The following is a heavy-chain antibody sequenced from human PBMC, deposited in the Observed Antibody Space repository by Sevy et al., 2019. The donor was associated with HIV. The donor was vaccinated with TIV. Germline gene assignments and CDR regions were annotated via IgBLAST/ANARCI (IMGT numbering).Heavy chain of an antibody. CDR2: ISYGGTDI. CDR1: RFTFSSYA. CDR3: ARDGISSGWYRGYYFDY. Sequence: GGSLRLSCAASRFTFSSYAIHWVRQAPGKGLEWVAFISYGGTDIYYADSVKGRFTISRDNSKNTLFLQMNSLRAEDTAVYYCARDGISSGWYRGYYFDYWGQGTLVTVSS. D-gene: IGHD6-19*01. J-gene: IGHJ4*02. V-gene: IGHV3-30*04.